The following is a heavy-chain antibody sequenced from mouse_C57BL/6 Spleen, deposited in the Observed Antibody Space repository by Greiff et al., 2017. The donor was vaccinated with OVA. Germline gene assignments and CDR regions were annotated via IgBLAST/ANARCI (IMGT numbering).Heavy chain of an antibody. V-gene: IGHV1-81*01. J-gene: IGHJ4*01. CDR1: GYTFTSYG. Sequence: VQLQQSGAELARPGASVKLSCKASGYTFTSYGISWVKQRTGQGLEWIGEIYPRSGNTYYIEKFKGKATLTADKSSSTAYMELRSLTSEDSAVYVCARGYGSSYVPMDYWGQGTSVTVSS. D-gene: IGHD1-1*01. CDR2: IYPRSGNT. CDR3: ARGYGSSYVPMDY.